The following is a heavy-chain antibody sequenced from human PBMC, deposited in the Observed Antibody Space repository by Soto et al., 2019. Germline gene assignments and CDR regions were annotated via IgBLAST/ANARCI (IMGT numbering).Heavy chain of an antibody. Sequence: EVQLVESGGGLVQPGGSLRLSCAASGFTFSSYWMHWVRQAPGKGLVWVSRINSDGSSTSYADSVKGRFTISRDYAKNTLYLQMNSLRAEDTAVYYCARDDGDYVWGTRYGMDVWGQGTTVTVCS. V-gene: IGHV3-74*01. CDR3: ARDDGDYVWGTRYGMDV. J-gene: IGHJ6*02. CDR2: INSDGSST. D-gene: IGHD3-16*01. CDR1: GFTFSSYW.